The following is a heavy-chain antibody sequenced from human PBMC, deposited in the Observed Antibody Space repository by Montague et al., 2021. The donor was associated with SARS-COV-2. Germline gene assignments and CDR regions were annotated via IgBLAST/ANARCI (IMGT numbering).Heavy chain of an antibody. Sequence: SETLSLTCTVSGDSISSFYWNWIRQPAGKGLEWIGRIYASGGTNXNPSLKSRVTMSVDTSKNQFSLKLNSVTAADTAVYYCGRGVVVATPVVDYWGRGTLVTVSS. V-gene: IGHV4-4*07. J-gene: IGHJ4*02. D-gene: IGHD2-15*01. CDR3: GRGVVVATPVVDY. CDR1: GDSISSFY. CDR2: IYASGGT.